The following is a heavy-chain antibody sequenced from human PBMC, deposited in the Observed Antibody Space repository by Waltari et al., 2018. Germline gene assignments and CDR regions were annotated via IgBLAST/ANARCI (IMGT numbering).Heavy chain of an antibody. V-gene: IGHV4-34*01. CDR1: GGSFSGYY. Sequence: QVQLQQWGAGLLKPSETLSLTCAVYGGSFSGYYWSWIRQPPGKGLEWIGETNHSGSTNYNPSLKSRVTISVDTSKNQFSLKLSSVTAADTAVYYCARGTIFGVVYDYWGQGTLVTVSS. CDR3: ARGTIFGVVYDY. D-gene: IGHD3-3*01. J-gene: IGHJ4*02. CDR2: TNHSGST.